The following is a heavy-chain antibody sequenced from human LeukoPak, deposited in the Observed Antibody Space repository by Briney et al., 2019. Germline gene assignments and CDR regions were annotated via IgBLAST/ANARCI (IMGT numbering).Heavy chain of an antibody. Sequence: GGSLRLSCAASGFTFSSYGMHWVRQAPGKGLEWVAVISYDGNNKYYADSVKGRFTVSRDNSQNTLDLQMNSLRAEDTAVYYCARDITGSYSFDSWGQGTLVTVSS. CDR3: ARDITGSYSFDS. D-gene: IGHD1-20*01. J-gene: IGHJ4*02. V-gene: IGHV3-30*03. CDR2: ISYDGNNK. CDR1: GFTFSSYG.